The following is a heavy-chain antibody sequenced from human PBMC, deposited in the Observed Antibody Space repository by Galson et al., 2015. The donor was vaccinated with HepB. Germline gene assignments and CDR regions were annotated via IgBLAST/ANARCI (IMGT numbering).Heavy chain of an antibody. D-gene: IGHD3-3*01. V-gene: IGHV3-9*01. J-gene: IGHJ4*02. CDR3: AKDQLRFLEWSSALDY. CDR2: ISWNSGSI. CDR1: GFTFDDYA. Sequence: SLRLSCAASGFTFDDYAMHWVRQAPGKGLEWVSGISWNSGSIGYADSVKGRFTISRDNAKNSLYLQMNSLRAEDTALYYCAKDQLRFLEWSSALDYWGQGTLVTVSS.